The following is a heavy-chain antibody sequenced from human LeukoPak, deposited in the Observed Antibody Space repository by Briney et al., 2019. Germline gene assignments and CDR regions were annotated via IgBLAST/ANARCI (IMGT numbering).Heavy chain of an antibody. D-gene: IGHD3-10*01. Sequence: GGTLRLSCAASGFTFSSYGMSWVRQAPGKGLEWVSAISGSGGSTYYADSVKGRFTISRDNSKNSLDLQMNSLRVEDTGIYYCVEVAKYYYGSETYYFFEHWGQGTPVTASS. CDR3: VEVAKYYYGSETYYFFEH. J-gene: IGHJ4*02. V-gene: IGHV3-23*01. CDR2: ISGSGGST. CDR1: GFTFSSYG.